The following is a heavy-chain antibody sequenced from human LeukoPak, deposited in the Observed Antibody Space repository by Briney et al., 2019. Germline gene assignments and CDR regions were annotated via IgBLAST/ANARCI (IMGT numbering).Heavy chain of an antibody. J-gene: IGHJ6*02. D-gene: IGHD2-2*01. CDR2: MHPNSGNT. CDR3: ATRDIVVVPAGDGDYYYGMDV. Sequence: ASVKVSCKASGYTFTSYDIYWVRQATGQGLEWMGWMHPNSGNTGYAQKFQGRVTMTRNTSISTAYMELSSLRSEDTAVYYCATRDIVVVPAGDGDYYYGMDVWGQGTTVTVSS. V-gene: IGHV1-8*01. CDR1: GYTFTSYD.